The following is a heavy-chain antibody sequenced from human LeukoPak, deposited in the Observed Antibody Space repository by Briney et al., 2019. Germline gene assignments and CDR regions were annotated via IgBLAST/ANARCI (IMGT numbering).Heavy chain of an antibody. V-gene: IGHV5-51*01. D-gene: IGHD5-12*01. J-gene: IGHJ4*02. CDR2: IYPGDSDT. CDR3: ARHGYGYYFDY. CDR1: GYSFTKSW. Sequence: GGALQISCRGSGYSFTKSWIGWGRQMPGKGLEGMGIIYPGDSDTRYSPSFEGQVTISADKTITTAYLHRSSLKASDTAMYYCARHGYGYYFDYWGQGTLVTVSS.